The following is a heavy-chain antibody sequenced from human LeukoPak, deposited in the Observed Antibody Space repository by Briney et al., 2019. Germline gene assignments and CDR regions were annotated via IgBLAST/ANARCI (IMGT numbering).Heavy chain of an antibody. Sequence: GESLKISCKGSGYSFTGYWIAWVRQMPGKGLEWMGIIYPGDSDTRYSPSFQGQVTISADKSISTAYLQWSSLKASDTAMYYCARGGGYSYGPYYFDYWGQGTLVTVSS. J-gene: IGHJ4*02. CDR1: GYSFTGYW. D-gene: IGHD5-18*01. CDR3: ARGGGYSYGPYYFDY. V-gene: IGHV5-51*01. CDR2: IYPGDSDT.